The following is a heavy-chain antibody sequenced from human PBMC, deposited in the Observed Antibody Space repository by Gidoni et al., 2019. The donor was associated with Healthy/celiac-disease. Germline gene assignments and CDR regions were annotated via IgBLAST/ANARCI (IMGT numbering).Heavy chain of an antibody. D-gene: IGHD2-15*01. CDR2: TYYRSKWYN. V-gene: IGHV6-1*01. J-gene: IGHJ5*02. CDR3: ARGYCSGGSCNNWFDP. Sequence: QSPSRGLEWLGRTYYRSKWYNDYAVSVKSRVTINPDTSKNQFSLQLNPVTPEDTAVYYCARGYCSGGSCNNWFDPWGQGTLVTVSS.